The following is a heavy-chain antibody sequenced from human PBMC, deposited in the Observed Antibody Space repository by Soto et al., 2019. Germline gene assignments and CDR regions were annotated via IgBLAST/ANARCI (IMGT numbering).Heavy chain of an antibody. CDR3: ARTSKIAARRGWFDP. J-gene: IGHJ5*02. CDR2: MNPNSGNT. D-gene: IGHD6-6*01. CDR1: GYTFTSYD. Sequence: QVQLVQSGAEVKKPGASVKVSCKASGYTFTSYDINWVRQATGQGLEWMGWMNPNSGNTGYAQKFQGRGTMTRNTSIRTAYMELSSLRSEATAVYYCARTSKIAARRGWFDPLGKGTLVTVSS. V-gene: IGHV1-8*01.